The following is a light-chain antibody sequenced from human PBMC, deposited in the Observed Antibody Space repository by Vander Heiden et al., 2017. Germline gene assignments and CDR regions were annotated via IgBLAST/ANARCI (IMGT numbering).Light chain of an antibody. CDR1: QSVLYSSNNKNY. Sequence: DIVMTQSPDSLAVSPGERATINCKSSQSVLYSSNNKNYLAWYQQKPGQPPKLLIYWASTRESGVPDRFSGSGSGTDFTLTISSLQAEDVAVYYCQQYYSTPRLTFGGGTKVEIK. V-gene: IGKV4-1*01. CDR2: WAS. CDR3: QQYYSTPRLT. J-gene: IGKJ4*01.